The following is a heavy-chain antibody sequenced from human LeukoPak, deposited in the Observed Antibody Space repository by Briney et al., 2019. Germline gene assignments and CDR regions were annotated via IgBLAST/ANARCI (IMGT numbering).Heavy chain of an antibody. CDR2: INHSGST. CDR1: GGSFSGYY. Sequence: SETLSLTCAVYGGSFSGYYWSWIRQPPGKGLEWIGEINHSGSTNYNPSLKSRVTISVDTSKDQFSLKLSSVTAADTAVYYCARGPYCSGGSCYSSYYYYYGMDVCGKGTTVTVSS. CDR3: ARGPYCSGGSCYSSYYYYYGMDV. J-gene: IGHJ6*04. V-gene: IGHV4-34*01. D-gene: IGHD2-15*01.